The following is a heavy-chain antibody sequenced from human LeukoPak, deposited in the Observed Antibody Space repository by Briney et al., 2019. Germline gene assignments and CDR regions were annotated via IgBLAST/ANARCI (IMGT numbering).Heavy chain of an antibody. V-gene: IGHV3-33*01. D-gene: IGHD4-17*01. CDR3: ARDRTVPPHYFDY. CDR1: GFTFGSYG. CDR2: IWYDGSNK. Sequence: PGGSLRLSCAASGFTFGSYGMHWVRQAPGKGLEWVAVIWYDGSNKYYADSVKGRFTISRDNSKNTLYLQMNSLRAEDTAVYYCARDRTVPPHYFDYWGQGTLVTVSS. J-gene: IGHJ4*02.